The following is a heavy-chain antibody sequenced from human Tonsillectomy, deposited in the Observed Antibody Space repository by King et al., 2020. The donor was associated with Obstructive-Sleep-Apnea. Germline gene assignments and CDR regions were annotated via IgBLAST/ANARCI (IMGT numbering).Heavy chain of an antibody. CDR1: GGSISGYY. V-gene: IGHV4-4*07. CDR3: ARDQEFSPGHLTH. D-gene: IGHD3-3*01. CDR2: IYTSGSV. J-gene: IGHJ4*02. Sequence: VQLQESGPGLVKPSETLSLKCTVSGGSISGYYWNWVRQPAGKELEWIGRIYTSGSVNYSPSLKSRVTMSVDTSKNQFSLKLSPVTAADTAVYYCARDQEFSPGHLTHWGQGTLVTVSS.